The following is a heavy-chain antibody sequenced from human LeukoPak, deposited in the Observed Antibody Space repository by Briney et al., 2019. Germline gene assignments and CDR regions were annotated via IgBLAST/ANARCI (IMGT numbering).Heavy chain of an antibody. CDR3: AKGGYIGYNGLFDI. Sequence: PGGSLRLSCAASGFTFAPYIVSWVRQAPGKGLQWVSAISAGGTAIYYAESVKGRFTISRDDSNNMLYLQMNSLRDEDTATYYCAKGGYIGYNGLFDIWGQGTTDIVSS. CDR1: GFTFAPYI. V-gene: IGHV3-23*01. D-gene: IGHD5-12*01. CDR2: ISAGGTAI. J-gene: IGHJ3*02.